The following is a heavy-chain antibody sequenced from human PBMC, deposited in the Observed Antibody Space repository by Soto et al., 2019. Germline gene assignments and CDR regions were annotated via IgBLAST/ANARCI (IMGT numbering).Heavy chain of an antibody. CDR2: ISGSGGST. Sequence: EVHLLESGGGLVQPGGFLRLSCAASGLTFKSYAMSWVRQAPGKGLEWVSGISGSGGSTDYADSVKGRFTISRDNSKNTLYLQMNSLRVEDTALYYCAKGQYSGVAGGLDYWGQGTLVTVSS. D-gene: IGHD1-26*01. V-gene: IGHV3-23*01. CDR3: AKGQYSGVAGGLDY. CDR1: GLTFKSYA. J-gene: IGHJ4*02.